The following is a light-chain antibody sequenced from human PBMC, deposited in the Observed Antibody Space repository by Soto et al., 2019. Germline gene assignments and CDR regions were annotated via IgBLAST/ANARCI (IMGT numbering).Light chain of an antibody. V-gene: IGLV1-40*01. Sequence: QSVLTQPPSVSGAPGQRVTISCTGSSSNIGAGYDVHWYQQLPGTAPKLLIYGNINRPSGVPDRFSGSKSGTSASLAITGLQAEDEADYYCTSYAGDTSLGVLGGGTQLTVL. CDR2: GNI. CDR1: SSNIGAGYD. J-gene: IGLJ3*02. CDR3: TSYAGDTSLGV.